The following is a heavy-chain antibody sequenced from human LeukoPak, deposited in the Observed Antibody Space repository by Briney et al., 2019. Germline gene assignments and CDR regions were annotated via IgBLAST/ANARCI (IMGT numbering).Heavy chain of an antibody. CDR2: FYIGGST. CDR1: GFTVSNNY. D-gene: IGHD3-10*01. J-gene: IGHJ4*02. V-gene: IGHV3-53*01. CDR3: ATDVRLVRGVIITFGFDY. Sequence: GGSLRLSCAASGFTVSNNYMSWVRQAPGKRLEWVSVFYIGGSTYYADSVKGRFTISRDNSKNTVYLQMNSLRAEDTAIYFCATDVRLVRGVIITFGFDYWGQGTLVTVSS.